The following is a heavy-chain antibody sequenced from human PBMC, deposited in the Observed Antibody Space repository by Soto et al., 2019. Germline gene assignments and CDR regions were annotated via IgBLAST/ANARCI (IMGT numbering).Heavy chain of an antibody. CDR3: AGAREYSFGYNWFDP. CDR1: GYPFTSYH. J-gene: IGHJ5*02. Sequence: QVQLVQSAAEVMKPGASVMLSCKTSGYPFTSYHMHWVRQATGQGLEWMGVINPAAGRTRYSPKFQDRGTMTGHTSSSTVYMELNILRSEDTACYFCAGAREYSFGYNWFDPWGQGTLVTVST. D-gene: IGHD5-18*01. CDR2: INPAAGRT. V-gene: IGHV1-46*01.